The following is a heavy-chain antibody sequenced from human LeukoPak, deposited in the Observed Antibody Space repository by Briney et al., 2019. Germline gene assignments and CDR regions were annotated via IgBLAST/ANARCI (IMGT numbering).Heavy chain of an antibody. D-gene: IGHD2/OR15-2a*01. Sequence: GGSLRLSCAASGFTFSSYWMHWVRQAPGKGLVWVSRINSDGSYTSYADSVKGRFTISRDNAKNSLYLQMNSLRAEDTAVYYCARRADYFNYFDYWGQGTLVTVSS. CDR2: INSDGSYT. CDR1: GFTFSSYW. V-gene: IGHV3-74*01. CDR3: ARRADYFNYFDY. J-gene: IGHJ4*02.